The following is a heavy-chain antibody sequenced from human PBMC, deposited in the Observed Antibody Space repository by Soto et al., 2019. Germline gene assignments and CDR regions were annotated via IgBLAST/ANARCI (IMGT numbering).Heavy chain of an antibody. D-gene: IGHD4-4*01. CDR2: IYYTGNT. CDR3: ARVNWGRARGTTTPTNWFDP. J-gene: IGHJ5*02. Sequence: SLEPLSVTCTVSGGYISSGGYYWSWNRQPPGKGLEWIGYIYYTGNTYYNPSLKSRVTISVDRSKNQFSLNLTSVTAADTAVYYCARVNWGRARGTTTPTNWFDPWGQGTLVTVSS. CDR1: GGYISSGGYY. V-gene: IGHV4-30-2*01.